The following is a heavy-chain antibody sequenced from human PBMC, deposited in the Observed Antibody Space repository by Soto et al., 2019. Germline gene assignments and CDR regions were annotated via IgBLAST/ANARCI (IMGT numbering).Heavy chain of an antibody. V-gene: IGHV3-48*02. CDR2: ITTSSNTI. D-gene: IGHD1-26*01. J-gene: IGHJ4*02. CDR1: GFIFSAYS. CDR3: ARSATYYGLAD. Sequence: EVQLVESGGGLVQPGGSLRLSCEASGFIFSAYSMNWVRQAPGKGLEWVSYITTSSNTIYYADSVKGRFTVSRDNAKNSLYLQMNSLREEDTAVYYCARSATYYGLADWGQGTLVTVSS.